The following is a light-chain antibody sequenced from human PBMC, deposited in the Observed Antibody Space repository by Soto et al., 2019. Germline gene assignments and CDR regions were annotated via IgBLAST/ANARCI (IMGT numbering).Light chain of an antibody. J-gene: IGKJ3*01. CDR2: GAS. Sequence: IVLTQSPGTLSLSPGERATLSCRASQSVGSGYLAWYQQKPGQAPRLLTYGASIRATGIPDRFTGSGSGTHFTLTISRLEPEDFALYYCQQYTTSPFTFGPWTKVDVK. CDR3: QQYTTSPFT. CDR1: QSVGSGY. V-gene: IGKV3-20*01.